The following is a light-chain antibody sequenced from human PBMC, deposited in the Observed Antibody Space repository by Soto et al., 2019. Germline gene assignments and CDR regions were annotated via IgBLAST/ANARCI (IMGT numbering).Light chain of an antibody. CDR2: LNSDGSH. V-gene: IGLV4-69*01. Sequence: QLVRTQSPSASASLGASVKLTCTLSSGHSSYAIAWHQQQPEKGPRYLMNLNSDGSHTKGDGIPDRFSGSSSGAERYLTISSLQSEDEADYYCQTWTTGIHVFGGGTKLTVL. CDR1: SGHSSYA. J-gene: IGLJ3*02. CDR3: QTWTTGIHV.